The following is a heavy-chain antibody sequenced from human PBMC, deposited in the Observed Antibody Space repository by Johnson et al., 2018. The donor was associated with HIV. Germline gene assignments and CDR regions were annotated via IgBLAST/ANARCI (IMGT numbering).Heavy chain of an antibody. CDR3: ARDHWDWVGATDAFDI. CDR2: IYSGGST. CDR1: GFTVSSNY. D-gene: IGHD1-26*01. J-gene: IGHJ3*02. V-gene: IGHV3-53*01. Sequence: VQLVESGGGLIHPGGSLRLSCAASGFTVSSNYMSWVRQAPGKGLEWVSVIYSGGSTYYADSVKGSFTLSRDNSKNTLYLQMNSLRAEDTAVYYCARDHWDWVGATDAFDIWGQGTMVTVSS.